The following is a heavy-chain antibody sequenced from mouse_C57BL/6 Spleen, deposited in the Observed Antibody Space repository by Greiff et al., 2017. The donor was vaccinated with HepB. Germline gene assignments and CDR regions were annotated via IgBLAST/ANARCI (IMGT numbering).Heavy chain of an antibody. J-gene: IGHJ4*01. CDR1: GFTFSDAW. V-gene: IGHV6-6*01. D-gene: IGHD1-1*01. CDR2: IRNKANNHAT. Sequence: EVKVEESGGGLVQPGGSMKLSCAASGFTFSDAWMDWVRQSPEKGLEWVAEIRNKANNHATYYAESVKGRFTISRDDSKSSVYLQMNSLRAEDTGIYYCTRDDYYGSSYYAMDYWGQGTSVTVSS. CDR3: TRDDYYGSSYYAMDY.